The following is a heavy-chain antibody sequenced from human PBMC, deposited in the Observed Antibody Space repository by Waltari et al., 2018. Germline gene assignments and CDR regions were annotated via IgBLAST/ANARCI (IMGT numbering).Heavy chain of an antibody. Sequence: QVQLQESGPGLVKPSETLSLTCAVSGYSISSGYSWGWIRQPPGKALACIGNIYNTWGTYYNPSLKSGVTISVDTSKNQFSLKLSSVTAADTAVYYCARDRSGYFMDWGQGSLVTVSS. J-gene: IGHJ4*02. CDR1: GYSISSGYS. CDR2: IYNTWGT. D-gene: IGHD3-3*01. CDR3: ARDRSGYFMD. V-gene: IGHV4-38-2*01.